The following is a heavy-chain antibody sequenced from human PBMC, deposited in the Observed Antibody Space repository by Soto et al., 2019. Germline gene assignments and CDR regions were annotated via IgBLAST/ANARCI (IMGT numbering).Heavy chain of an antibody. CDR3: AKDLTTYNWNDVRDFLDAFDI. CDR1: GFTFSSYA. D-gene: IGHD1-1*01. CDR2: ISGSGGST. V-gene: IGHV3-23*01. J-gene: IGHJ3*02. Sequence: EVQLLESGGGLVQPGGSLRLSCAASGFTFSSYAMSWVRQAPGKGLEWVSAISGSGGSTYYADSVKGRFTISRDNSKNTLYLQMNSLRAEDTAVYYCAKDLTTYNWNDVRDFLDAFDIWGQGTMVTVSS.